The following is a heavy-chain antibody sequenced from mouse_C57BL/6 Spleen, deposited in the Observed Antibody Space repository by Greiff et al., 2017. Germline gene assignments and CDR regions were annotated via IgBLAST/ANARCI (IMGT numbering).Heavy chain of an antibody. V-gene: IGHV1-75*01. Sequence: VQLQQSGPELVKPGASVKISCTASGFTFTDYYINWVKQRPGQGLEWIGWIFPGNGSTYYNEKFKGKATLTINKSSSTAYMLLSSLTSENSAVYFFSRLDPFYYAKDYWGQGTSVTVSS. CDR2: IFPGNGST. CDR3: SRLDPFYYAKDY. CDR1: GFTFTDYY. J-gene: IGHJ4*01.